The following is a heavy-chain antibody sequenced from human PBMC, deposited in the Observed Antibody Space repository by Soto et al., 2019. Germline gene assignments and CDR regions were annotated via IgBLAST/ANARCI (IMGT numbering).Heavy chain of an antibody. Sequence: ASVKVSCKASGYTFTSYGISWVRQAPGQGLEWMGWISAYNGNTNYAQKLQGRVTMTTDTSTSTAYMELRSLRSDDTAVYYCARDHRGLYVDTAMVYPFDYWGQGTLVTVSS. V-gene: IGHV1-18*01. D-gene: IGHD5-18*01. CDR1: GYTFTSYG. CDR2: ISAYNGNT. CDR3: ARDHRGLYVDTAMVYPFDY. J-gene: IGHJ4*02.